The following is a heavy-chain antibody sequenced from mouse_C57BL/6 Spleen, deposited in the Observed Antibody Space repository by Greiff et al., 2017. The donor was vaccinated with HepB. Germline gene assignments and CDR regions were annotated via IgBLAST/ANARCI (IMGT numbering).Heavy chain of an antibody. V-gene: IGHV5-16*01. J-gene: IGHJ2*01. CDR1: GFTFSDYY. CDR3: ARVEFYYFDY. CDR2: INYDGSST. Sequence: EVMLVESEGGLVQPGSSMKLSCTASGFTFSDYYMAWVRQVPEKGLEWVANINYDGSSTYYLDSLKSRFIISRDNAKNILYLQMSSLKSEDTATYYCARVEFYYFDYWGQGTTLTVSS.